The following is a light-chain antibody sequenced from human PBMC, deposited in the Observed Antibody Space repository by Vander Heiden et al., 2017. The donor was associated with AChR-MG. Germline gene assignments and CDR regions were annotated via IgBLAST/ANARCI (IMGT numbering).Light chain of an antibody. CDR3: HSYDSSLRGSV. Sequence: QSVLTQPPSVSGAPGQRVTIPCTGSSSNIGAGYDVHWYRQVPETAPNLLIYGSSNRPSGVPGRFSGSKSGTSASLAITGLQAEDEADYYCHSYDSSLRGSVFGGGTKLTVL. CDR1: SSNIGAGYD. J-gene: IGLJ2*01. V-gene: IGLV1-40*01. CDR2: GSS.